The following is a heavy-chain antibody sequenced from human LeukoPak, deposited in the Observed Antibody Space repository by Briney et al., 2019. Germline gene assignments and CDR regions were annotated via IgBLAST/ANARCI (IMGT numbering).Heavy chain of an antibody. V-gene: IGHV3-53*01. Sequence: HPGGALRLSCAASGFTVSSNHMSWVRQAPGKGLEWVAVIYSGGSTYYIDSEKGRFTISRDNSKNTLYLQMNSLRAEDTAVYYCARDLRYCSGGSCHNWFDPWGQGTLVTVSS. CDR2: IYSGGST. J-gene: IGHJ5*02. D-gene: IGHD2-15*01. CDR1: GFTVSSNH. CDR3: ARDLRYCSGGSCHNWFDP.